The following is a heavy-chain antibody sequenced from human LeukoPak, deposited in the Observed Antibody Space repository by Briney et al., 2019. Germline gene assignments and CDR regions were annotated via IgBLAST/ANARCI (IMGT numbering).Heavy chain of an antibody. Sequence: GGSLRLYCAASGFTFSSYGMHWVRQAPGKGLEWVAVISYDGSNKYYADSVKGRFTISRDNSKNTLYLQMNSLRAEDTAVYYCAKRPDYYYYGMDVWGQGTTVTVSS. V-gene: IGHV3-30*18. CDR3: AKRPDYYYYGMDV. D-gene: IGHD6-6*01. CDR2: ISYDGSNK. J-gene: IGHJ6*02. CDR1: GFTFSSYG.